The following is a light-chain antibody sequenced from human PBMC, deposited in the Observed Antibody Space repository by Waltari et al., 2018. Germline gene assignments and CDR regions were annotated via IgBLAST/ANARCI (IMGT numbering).Light chain of an antibody. CDR3: TSYTTSSTWV. Sequence: WYQQHPGKVPKLMIFDVTKRPSGVSDRFFGSKSANTASLTISGLQAEDDANYYCTSYTTSSTWVFGGGTRLTVL. CDR2: DVT. V-gene: IGLV2-14*04. J-gene: IGLJ3*02.